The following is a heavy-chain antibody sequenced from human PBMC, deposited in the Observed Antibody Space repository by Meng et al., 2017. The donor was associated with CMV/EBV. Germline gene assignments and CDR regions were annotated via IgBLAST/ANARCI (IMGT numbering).Heavy chain of an antibody. CDR3: TTSNQLSYDAFDI. Sequence: GESLKISCAASGFTFSNAWMSWVRQAPGKGLEWVGRIKSKTDGGTTDYAAPVKGRFTISRDDSKNTLYLQMNSLKTEDTAVYYCTTSNQLSYDAFDIWGQGTMVTVSS. CDR1: GFTFSNAW. D-gene: IGHD2-2*01. J-gene: IGHJ3*02. CDR2: IKSKTDGGTT. V-gene: IGHV3-15*01.